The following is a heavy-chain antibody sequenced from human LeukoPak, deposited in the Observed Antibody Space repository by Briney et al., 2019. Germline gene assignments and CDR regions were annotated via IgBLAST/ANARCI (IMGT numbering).Heavy chain of an antibody. CDR2: ISGSGGST. CDR1: GFTFSSYA. V-gene: IGHV3-23*01. J-gene: IGHJ4*02. D-gene: IGHD1-26*01. Sequence: GGSLRLFCAASGFTFSSYAMSWVRQAPGKGLEWVSAISGSGGSTYYAASLQGRFTISRDNSKNTLYLQMNSLRAEDTAVYYCARDGRSGNFDKWGQGTLVSVSS. CDR3: ARDGRSGNFDK.